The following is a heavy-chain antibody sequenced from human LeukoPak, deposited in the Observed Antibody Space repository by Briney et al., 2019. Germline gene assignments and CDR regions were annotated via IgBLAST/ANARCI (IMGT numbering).Heavy chain of an antibody. CDR2: ISYDGSNK. V-gene: IGHV3-30*04. CDR1: GFTFSSYA. D-gene: IGHD2-2*01. J-gene: IGHJ6*03. CDR3: AKDEVVPGYYYTDV. Sequence: GGSLRLSCAASGFTFSSYAMSWVRQAPGKGLEWVAVISYDGSNKYYADSVKGRFTISRDNSKNTLYLQMNSLRAEDTAVYYCAKDEVVPGYYYTDVWGRGTTVTISS.